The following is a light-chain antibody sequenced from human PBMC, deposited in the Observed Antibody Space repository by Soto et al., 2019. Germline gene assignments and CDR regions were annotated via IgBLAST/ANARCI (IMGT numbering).Light chain of an antibody. Sequence: DIQMTQSPSTLSASVGDRVTITCRASQSISSWLAWYQQKPGKAPKLLIYDASSLESGVPSRFSGSGSGTEFPLTISRLQPYDFATYYCQQYNSYRTFGQGAKVEIK. CDR2: DAS. CDR3: QQYNSYRT. J-gene: IGKJ1*01. CDR1: QSISSW. V-gene: IGKV1-5*01.